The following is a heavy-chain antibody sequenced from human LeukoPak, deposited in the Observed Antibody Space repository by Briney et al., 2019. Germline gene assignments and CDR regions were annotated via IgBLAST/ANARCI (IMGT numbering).Heavy chain of an antibody. D-gene: IGHD5-18*01. J-gene: IGHJ6*02. CDR3: ARHDVYSSLRHV. CDR2: IYYSGST. Sequence: SETLSLTCTVSGGSISSYYWSWIRQPPGKGLEWIGYIYYSGSTNYNPSLKSRVTISVDTSKNQFSLKLSSVTAADTAVYYCARHDVYSSLRHVWGQGTRVRVFS. CDR1: GGSISSYY. V-gene: IGHV4-59*08.